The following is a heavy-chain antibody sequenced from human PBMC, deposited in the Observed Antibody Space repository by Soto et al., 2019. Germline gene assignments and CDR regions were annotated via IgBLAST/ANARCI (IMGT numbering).Heavy chain of an antibody. CDR1: GFTFSSYA. CDR2: ISGSGGST. CDR3: AKGSGWSDYYYGMEV. J-gene: IGHJ6*04. V-gene: IGHV3-23*01. D-gene: IGHD6-19*01. Sequence: PGGSLRLSCAASGFTFSSYAMSWVRQAPGKGLEWVSAISGSGGSTYYADSVKGRFTISRDNSKNTLYLQMNSLRAEDTAVYYCAKGSGWSDYYYGMEVWGKGTTVTVYS.